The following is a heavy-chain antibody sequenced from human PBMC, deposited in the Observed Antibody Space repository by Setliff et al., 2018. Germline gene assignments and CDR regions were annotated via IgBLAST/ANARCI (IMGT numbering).Heavy chain of an antibody. CDR3: TTDRAACSGSSCYNGFDV. J-gene: IGHJ3*01. D-gene: IGHD2-2*02. V-gene: IGHV3-15*01. Sequence: GGSLRLSCAASGFTFSNAWMSWVHQAPGKGLEWVGQIKRKTDGETTDYAAPVKGRFIISRDDSKRTLYLQMNSLKTEETAMYYCTTDRAACSGSSCYNGFDVWGQGTMVTVSS. CDR1: GFTFSNAW. CDR2: IKRKTDGETT.